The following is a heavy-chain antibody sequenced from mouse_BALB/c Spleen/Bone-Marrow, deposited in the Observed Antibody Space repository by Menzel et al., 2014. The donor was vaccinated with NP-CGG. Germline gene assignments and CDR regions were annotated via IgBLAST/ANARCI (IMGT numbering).Heavy chain of an antibody. D-gene: IGHD2-1*01. V-gene: IGHV1-61*01. CDR2: IHPSDSET. CDR3: AREKVYYGISWVAY. Sequence: QVQLQQSGTEVVRPGASVKLSCKASGYSFTTYWMNWVKQRPGQGLEWIGMIHPSDSETRLNQNFKDKATLTVDKSSSTAYMQLNSPTSEDSAVYYCAREKVYYGISWVAYWGQGTLVSGSA. J-gene: IGHJ3*01. CDR1: GYSFTTYW.